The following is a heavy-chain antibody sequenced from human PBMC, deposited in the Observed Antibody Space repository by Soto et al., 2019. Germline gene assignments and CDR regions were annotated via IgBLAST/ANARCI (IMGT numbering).Heavy chain of an antibody. J-gene: IGHJ4*02. CDR3: VSYRGAFYFDH. D-gene: IGHD4-4*01. CDR1: GGSMSSNY. Sequence: KPSETLSLTCTVSGGSMSSNYWSWIRQSPGKGLEWIGFVYYGGTNYNPSFESRVTMSVDTPKNQFSLELNSVTAADTAVYYCVSYRGAFYFDHWGQGALVTVPS. V-gene: IGHV4-59*01. CDR2: VYYGGT.